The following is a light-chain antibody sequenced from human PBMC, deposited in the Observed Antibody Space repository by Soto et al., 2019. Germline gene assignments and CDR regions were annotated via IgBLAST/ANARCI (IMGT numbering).Light chain of an antibody. CDR2: RIS. V-gene: IGKV2-24*01. CDR3: MQATQFPLT. CDR1: QGLVHSDGNTY. J-gene: IGKJ4*01. Sequence: DIVMTQTPLSSPVTLGQPASISCRSSQGLVHSDGNTYLTWLQQRPGQPPRLLIYRISSRVSGVPDRFSGSGAGTDFTLKISRVEAEDVGVYYCMQATQFPLTFGGGTKVEIK.